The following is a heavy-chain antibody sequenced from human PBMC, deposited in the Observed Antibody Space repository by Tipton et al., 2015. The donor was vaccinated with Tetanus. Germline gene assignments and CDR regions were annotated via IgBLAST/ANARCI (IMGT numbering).Heavy chain of an antibody. Sequence: TLSLTCTVSGGSISSGGYYWTWIRQPPGKGLEWIGYIYDSYDSGSTKYNPSLKSRVTISVNTSKNQFSLRLTSVTAAGTAVYYCARGFGSNWYYFDYWGQGTLVSVSS. CDR3: ARGFGSNWYYFDY. D-gene: IGHD6-13*01. J-gene: IGHJ4*02. CDR1: GGSISSGGYY. V-gene: IGHV4-61*08. CDR2: IYDSYDSGST.